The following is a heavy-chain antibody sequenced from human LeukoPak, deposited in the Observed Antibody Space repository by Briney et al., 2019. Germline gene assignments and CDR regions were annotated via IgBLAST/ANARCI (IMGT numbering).Heavy chain of an antibody. CDR1: GFTFSGSA. V-gene: IGHV3-73*01. Sequence: GGSLRLSCAASGFTFSGSAMHWVRQASGKGLEWVGHIGNKVSNYATEYAASMRGRFTISRDDSKDTAYLQVNSLKTEDTAVYYCAGNYDSWTGLNYWGQGTLVTVSS. J-gene: IGHJ4*02. CDR2: IGNKVSNYAT. D-gene: IGHD3-3*01. CDR3: AGNYDSWTGLNY.